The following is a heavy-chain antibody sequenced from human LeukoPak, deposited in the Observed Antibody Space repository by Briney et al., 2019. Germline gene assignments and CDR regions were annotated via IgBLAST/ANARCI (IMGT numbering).Heavy chain of an antibody. V-gene: IGHV4-61*05. CDR1: GGSISSSSYY. Sequence: PSETLSLTCTVSGGSISSSSYYWGWIRQPPGKGLEWIGYIYYSGSINYNPSLKSRVTISVDTSKNQFSLKLSSVTAADTAVYYCARTPPNCSGGSCYSGVTFDYWGQGTLVTVSS. CDR3: ARTPPNCSGGSCYSGVTFDY. J-gene: IGHJ4*02. CDR2: IYYSGSI. D-gene: IGHD2-15*01.